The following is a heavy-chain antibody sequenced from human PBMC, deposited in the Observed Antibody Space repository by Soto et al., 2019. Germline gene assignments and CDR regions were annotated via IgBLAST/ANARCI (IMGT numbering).Heavy chain of an antibody. D-gene: IGHD6-6*01. J-gene: IGHJ6*02. V-gene: IGHV3-30*18. CDR2: ISYDGSNK. CDR3: AKEFLAASYYYYYYGMDV. Sequence: GESLRLSCAASGFTFSSYGMHWVRQAPGKGLEWVAVISYDGSNKYYADSVKGRFTISRDNSKNTLYLQMNSLRAEDTAVYYCAKEFLAASYYYYYYGMDVWGQGTTVTV. CDR1: GFTFSSYG.